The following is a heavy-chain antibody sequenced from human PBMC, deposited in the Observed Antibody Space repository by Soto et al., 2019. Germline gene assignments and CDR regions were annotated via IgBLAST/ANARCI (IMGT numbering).Heavy chain of an antibody. CDR3: ARGDSTDCSHVVCSFFYNRDMDV. V-gene: IGHV1-2*04. D-gene: IGHD2-8*01. CDR2: INPKSGGT. CDR1: GYSFTDYH. Sequence: ASVKVSCKASGYSFTDYHIHWVRQAPGQGLEWLGRINPKSGGTSTAQKFQGWVTMTTDTSISTASMELTRLTSDDTAIYYCARGDSTDCSHVVCSFFYNRDMDVWGQTTTVTVSS. J-gene: IGHJ6*02.